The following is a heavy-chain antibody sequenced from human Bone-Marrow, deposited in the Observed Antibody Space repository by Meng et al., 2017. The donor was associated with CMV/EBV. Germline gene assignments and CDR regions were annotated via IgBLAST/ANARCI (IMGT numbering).Heavy chain of an antibody. CDR2: IYYSGST. CDR3: AVLWRGRVDY. V-gene: IGHV4-59*08. D-gene: IGHD2-21*01. Sequence: SETLSLTCTVSGGSISSYYWSWIRQPPGKGLEWIGYIYYSGSTNYNPSLKSRVTISVDTSKNQFSLKLSSVTAADTAVYYCAVLWRGRVDYWGQGTLVTVSS. CDR1: GGSISSYY. J-gene: IGHJ4*02.